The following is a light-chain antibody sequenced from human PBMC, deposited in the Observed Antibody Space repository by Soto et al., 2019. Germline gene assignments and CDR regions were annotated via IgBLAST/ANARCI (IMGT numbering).Light chain of an antibody. J-gene: IGKJ2*01. Sequence: EIALTQSPGTLSLSQGDRATLSCRASQRVSSSYLAWYQQKPGQAPRLLIYGASSRATGIPDRFSGSGSGTDFTLTISRLEPEDCAVYYCQQYASSPVYTFGQGTKREIK. CDR2: GAS. CDR3: QQYASSPVYT. CDR1: QRVSSSY. V-gene: IGKV3-20*01.